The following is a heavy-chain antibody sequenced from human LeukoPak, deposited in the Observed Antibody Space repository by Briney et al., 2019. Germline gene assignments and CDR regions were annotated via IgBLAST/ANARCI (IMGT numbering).Heavy chain of an antibody. V-gene: IGHV4-59*11. CDR2: VSYSGST. CDR1: GGSISGQY. D-gene: IGHD2-2*01. Sequence: SETLSLTCTVSGGSISGQYWSWIRQPPGKGLEWIGFVSYSGSTNYNPSLNGRVTISLDTSKNQFSLRLNSVTAADTAVYYCARDTDTVRATATSYYSYCYMDVWGNGTTVTVSS. J-gene: IGHJ6*03. CDR3: ARDTDTVRATATSYYSYCYMDV.